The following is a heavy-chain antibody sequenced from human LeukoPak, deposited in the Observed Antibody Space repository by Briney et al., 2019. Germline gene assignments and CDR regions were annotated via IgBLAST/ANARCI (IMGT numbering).Heavy chain of an antibody. CDR3: AKDIRSGSYSDAFDI. J-gene: IGHJ3*02. CDR2: ISWNSGSI. D-gene: IGHD1-26*01. CDR1: GFTFDDYA. Sequence: PGRSLRLSCAASGFTFDDYAMHWVRQAPGKGLEWVSGISWNSGSIGYADSVKGRFTISRDSAKNSLYLQMNSLRAEDMALYYCAKDIRSGSYSDAFDIWGQGTMVTVSS. V-gene: IGHV3-9*03.